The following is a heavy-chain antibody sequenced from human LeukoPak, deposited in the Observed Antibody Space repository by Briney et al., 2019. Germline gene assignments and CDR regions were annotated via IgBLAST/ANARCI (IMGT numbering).Heavy chain of an antibody. CDR1: GFTFSDYY. CDR2: ISSSGSTI. V-gene: IGHV3-11*01. J-gene: IGHJ5*02. CDR3: ANPYDYVWGAEPVNL. D-gene: IGHD3-16*01. Sequence: GGSLRLSCAASGFTFSDYYMSWIRQAPGKGLEWVSYISSSGSTIYYADSVKGRFTISRDNSKITLYLQMNSLRAEDTAVYYCANPYDYVWGAEPVNLWGQGTLVTVSS.